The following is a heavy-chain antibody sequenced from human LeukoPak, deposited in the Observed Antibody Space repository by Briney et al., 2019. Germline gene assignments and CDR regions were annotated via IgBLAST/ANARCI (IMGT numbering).Heavy chain of an antibody. D-gene: IGHD3-9*01. J-gene: IGHJ6*02. CDR1: GGSISSDGYS. V-gene: IGHV4-30-2*01. Sequence: PSETLSLTCAVSGGSISSDGYSWSWIRQPPGKGLEWIGYIYHTGNTYYNPALRSRVTISLDRSKNQFSLKLTSVTAADTAVYYCAREAYDVLTGLGGGMDVWGQGTTVTVSS. CDR2: IYHTGNT. CDR3: AREAYDVLTGLGGGMDV.